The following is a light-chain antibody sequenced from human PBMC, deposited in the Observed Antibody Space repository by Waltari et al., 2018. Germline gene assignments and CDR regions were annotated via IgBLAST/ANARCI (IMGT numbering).Light chain of an antibody. Sequence: EIVLTQSPATLSLSPGERATLSCRASQSVSSYLAWYKQKPGQAPRLLIYDASNRATGIPARFSGSGSGTDFTLTISSLVPEDFAVDYCQQRSNWPWTFGQGTKVEIK. V-gene: IGKV3-11*01. CDR3: QQRSNWPWT. CDR1: QSVSSY. CDR2: DAS. J-gene: IGKJ1*01.